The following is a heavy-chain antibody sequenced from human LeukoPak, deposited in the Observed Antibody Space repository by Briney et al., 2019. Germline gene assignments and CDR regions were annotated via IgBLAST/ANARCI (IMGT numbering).Heavy chain of an antibody. J-gene: IGHJ4*02. V-gene: IGHV1-18*01. Sequence: ASVKVSCKASGYNFISYGISWVRQAPGQGLEWMGWISVDNGNTKYAQKFQGRVTMTTETSTSTVYMELRSLRSDDTAVYYCARAGTYYFDTSGYLVYWGQGTLVTVSS. CDR2: ISVDNGNT. CDR1: GYNFISYG. D-gene: IGHD3-22*01. CDR3: ARAGTYYFDTSGYLVY.